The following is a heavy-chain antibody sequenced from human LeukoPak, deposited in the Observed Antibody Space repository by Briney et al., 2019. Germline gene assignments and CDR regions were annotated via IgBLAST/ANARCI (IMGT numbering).Heavy chain of an antibody. Sequence: PGGSLRLSCAASGLTLSSYEMNWVRQAPGKGLEWVLYISSSGSTIYYADSVKGRFTISRDSAKNSLYLQMNSLRVEDTAVYHCARISVSYYYGMDVWGQGTTVTVSS. V-gene: IGHV3-48*03. J-gene: IGHJ6*02. CDR2: ISSSGSTI. CDR3: ARISVSYYYGMDV. CDR1: GLTLSSYE.